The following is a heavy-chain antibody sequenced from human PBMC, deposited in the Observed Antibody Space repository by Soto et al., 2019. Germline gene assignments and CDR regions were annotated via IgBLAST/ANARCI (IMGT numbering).Heavy chain of an antibody. CDR1: GFTFSSYD. V-gene: IGHV3-13*01. CDR2: IGTAGDT. D-gene: IGHD2-15*01. CDR3: ARGVQHCSGGSCYSGYGMDV. J-gene: IGHJ6*02. Sequence: PGGSLRLSCAASGFTFSSYDMHWVRQATGKGLERVSAIGTAGDTYYPGSVKGRFTISRENAKNSLYLQMNSLRAGDTAVYYCARGVQHCSGGSCYSGYGMDVWGQGTTVTVSS.